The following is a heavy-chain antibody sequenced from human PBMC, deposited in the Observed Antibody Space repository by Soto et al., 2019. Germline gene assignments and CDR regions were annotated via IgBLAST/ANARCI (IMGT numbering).Heavy chain of an antibody. CDR2: IYYSGST. Sequence: QVQLQESGPGLVKPSQTLSLTCTVSGGSISSGGYYWSWIRQHPGKGLEWIGYIYYSGSTYYNPSLKSRVTVSVDTSKNQFSLKLGSVTAADTAVYYCARVNGAMVTGRGLDVWGQGTTVTVSS. V-gene: IGHV4-31*03. CDR3: ARVNGAMVTGRGLDV. J-gene: IGHJ6*02. D-gene: IGHD5-18*01. CDR1: GGSISSGGYY.